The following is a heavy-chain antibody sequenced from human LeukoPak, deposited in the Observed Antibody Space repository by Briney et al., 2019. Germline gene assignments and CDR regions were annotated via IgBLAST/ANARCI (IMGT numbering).Heavy chain of an antibody. CDR3: ARDRGQWLVSYGLDV. CDR1: GYSFTAFY. CDR2: INPKSGGT. J-gene: IGHJ6*02. D-gene: IGHD6-19*01. Sequence: ASVTVSCKASGYSFTAFYIHWVRQAPGQGLEWMGWINPKSGGTNYAQKLQGRVTMSTDTSTSTAYMELGSLRSDDTAVYYCARDRGQWLVSYGLDVWGQGTTVTVSS. V-gene: IGHV1-2*02.